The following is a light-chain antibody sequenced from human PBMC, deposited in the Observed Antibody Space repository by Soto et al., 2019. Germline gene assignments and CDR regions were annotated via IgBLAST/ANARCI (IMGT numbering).Light chain of an antibody. CDR3: QQYNNWPPYT. CDR2: RAS. J-gene: IGKJ2*01. Sequence: EVVMTQSPATLSVSPGETATLSCRASQSVARNLAWYQQRPGQAPRLLLYRASTRATGIPARFSGSGSRTEFTLTISSLQSEDFAVYYCQQYNNWPPYTFGQGTRLDSK. CDR1: QSVARN. V-gene: IGKV3-15*01.